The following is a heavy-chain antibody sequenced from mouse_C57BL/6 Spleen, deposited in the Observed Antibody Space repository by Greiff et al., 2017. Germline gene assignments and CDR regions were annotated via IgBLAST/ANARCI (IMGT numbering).Heavy chain of an antibody. Sequence: EVQLVESGGGLVQPGGSLSLSCAASGFTFTDYYMSWVRQPPGKALEWLGFIRNKANGYTTEYNATVKGRFTISRDNSQSILYLQMDALRAEDSATYYCAGYKPPIYYCCGGYYYAMGYWGQGTSVTVSS. J-gene: IGHJ4*01. CDR3: AGYKPPIYYCCGGYYYAMGY. CDR2: IRNKANGYTT. CDR1: GFTFTDYY. V-gene: IGHV7-3*01. D-gene: IGHD2-2*01.